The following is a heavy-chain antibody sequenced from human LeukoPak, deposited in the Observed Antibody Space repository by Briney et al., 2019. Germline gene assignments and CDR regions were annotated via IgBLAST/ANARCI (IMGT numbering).Heavy chain of an antibody. D-gene: IGHD3-16*01. Sequence: ASVKVSCKASGYTFTGYYMHWVRQVPGQGLEWMGWINPNSGGTNYAQKFQCRVTMTRDTSISTAYMELSRLRSDDTAVYYCARMGRARNWFDPWGQGTLVTVSS. CDR1: GYTFTGYY. CDR2: INPNSGGT. V-gene: IGHV1-2*02. CDR3: ARMGRARNWFDP. J-gene: IGHJ5*02.